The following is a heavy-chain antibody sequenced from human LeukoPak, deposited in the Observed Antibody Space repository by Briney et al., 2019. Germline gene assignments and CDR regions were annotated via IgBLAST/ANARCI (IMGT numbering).Heavy chain of an antibody. J-gene: IGHJ4*02. D-gene: IGHD3-22*01. CDR2: IYYSGST. V-gene: IGHV4-59*06. CDR1: GGSISSYY. Sequence: PSETLSLTCTVSGGSISSYYWSWIRQPPGKGLEWIGYIYYSGSTYYNPSLKSRVTISVDTSKNQFSLKLSSVTAADTAVYYCASYYDSSGSPSFDCWGQGTLVTVSS. CDR3: ASYYDSSGSPSFDC.